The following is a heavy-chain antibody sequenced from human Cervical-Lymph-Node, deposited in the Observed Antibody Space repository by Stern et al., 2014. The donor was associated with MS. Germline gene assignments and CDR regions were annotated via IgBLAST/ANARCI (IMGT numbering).Heavy chain of an antibody. V-gene: IGHV4-59*01. CDR1: GGSISSYY. Sequence: QVQLQESGPGLVKPSETLSLTCTVSGGSISSYYWSWIRQPPGKGLEWIGYIYYSGSTNYNPSLKSRVTISVDTSKNQFSLKLSSVTAADTAVYYCARYQRDNGHFDYWGQGTLVTVSS. J-gene: IGHJ4*02. CDR3: ARYQRDNGHFDY. D-gene: IGHD2-2*01. CDR2: IYYSGST.